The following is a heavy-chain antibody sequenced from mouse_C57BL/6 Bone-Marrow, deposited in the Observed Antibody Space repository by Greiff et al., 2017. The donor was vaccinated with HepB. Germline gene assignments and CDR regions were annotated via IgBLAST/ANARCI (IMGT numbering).Heavy chain of an antibody. CDR3: ASYYGSSYYYYAMDY. J-gene: IGHJ4*01. V-gene: IGHV14-3*01. CDR2: IDPANGNT. D-gene: IGHD1-1*01. CDR1: GFNIKNTY. Sequence: VQLQQPVAELVRPGASVKLSCTASGFNIKNTYMHWVKQRPEQGLEWIGRIDPANGNTKYAPKFQGKATITADTSSNTAYLQLSSLTSEDTAIYYCASYYGSSYYYYAMDYWGQGTSVTVSS.